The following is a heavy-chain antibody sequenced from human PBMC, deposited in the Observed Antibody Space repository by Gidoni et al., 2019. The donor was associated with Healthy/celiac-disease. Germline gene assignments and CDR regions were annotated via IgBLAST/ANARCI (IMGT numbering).Heavy chain of an antibody. V-gene: IGHV3-21*01. J-gene: IGHJ4*02. Sequence: EVQLVESGGGLVKPGGSLRLSCAASGFTFSSYSMNWVRQAPGKGLEWVSSISSSSSYIYYADSVKGRFTISRDNAKNSLYLQMNSLRAEDTAVYYCARDGDFWSGYYIPYDNWGQGTLVTVSS. CDR3: ARDGDFWSGYYIPYDN. CDR1: GFTFSSYS. CDR2: ISSSSSYI. D-gene: IGHD3-3*01.